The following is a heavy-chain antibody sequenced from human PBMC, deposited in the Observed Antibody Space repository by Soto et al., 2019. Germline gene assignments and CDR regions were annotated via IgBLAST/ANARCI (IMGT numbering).Heavy chain of an antibody. V-gene: IGHV3-30-3*01. Sequence: GGSLRLSCAASGFTFSSYAMHWVRQAPGKGLEWVAVISYDGSNKYYADSVKGRFTISRDNSKNTLYLQMNSLRAEDTAVYYCARDHLRYYYGSGSYPPFAFDIWGQGTMVTVS. CDR2: ISYDGSNK. CDR1: GFTFSSYA. CDR3: ARDHLRYYYGSGSYPPFAFDI. J-gene: IGHJ3*02. D-gene: IGHD3-10*01.